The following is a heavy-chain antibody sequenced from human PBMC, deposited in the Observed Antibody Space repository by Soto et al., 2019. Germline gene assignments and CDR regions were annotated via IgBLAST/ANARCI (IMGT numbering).Heavy chain of an antibody. CDR3: ARSREFDY. J-gene: IGHJ4*02. CDR2: IFPSGTT. CDR1: GGSLSGATYS. V-gene: IGHV4-30-2*01. Sequence: PSETLSLTCGVSGGSLSGATYSWNWIRQPQGKGLEWIGYIFPSGTTYYNPSLKSRVTISIDVSKNQFSLSLRSLTAADTAVYYCARSREFDYWSQGTLVTVSS.